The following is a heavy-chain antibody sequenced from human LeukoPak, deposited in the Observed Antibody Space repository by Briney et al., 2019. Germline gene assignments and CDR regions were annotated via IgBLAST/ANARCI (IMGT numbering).Heavy chain of an antibody. CDR3: AREVSGAARFDY. D-gene: IGHD6-6*01. CDR2: IYYSGST. V-gene: IGHV4-59*01. J-gene: IGHJ4*02. CDR1: GDSISTYY. Sequence: SETLSLTCTVSGDSISTYYWSWIRQPPGRGLEWLGYIYYSGSTNYNPSLKSRVTISLDTPKNQFSLKLSSVNAADTAVYYCAREVSGAARFDYWGQGTLVTVSS.